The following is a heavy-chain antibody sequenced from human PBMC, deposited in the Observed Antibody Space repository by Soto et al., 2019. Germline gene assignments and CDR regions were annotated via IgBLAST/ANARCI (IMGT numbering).Heavy chain of an antibody. V-gene: IGHV1-24*01. CDR1: GYSLTELS. Sequence: GPPVKVSCKVSGYSLTELSIHWVRQAPGEGLEWMGGFDPEDGETIYAQKFQGRVTMTEDTSTDTAYMELSSLRSEDTAVYYCATAPMTTRAFDIWGQGTMVTVSS. J-gene: IGHJ3*02. CDR2: FDPEDGET. CDR3: ATAPMTTRAFDI. D-gene: IGHD4-17*01.